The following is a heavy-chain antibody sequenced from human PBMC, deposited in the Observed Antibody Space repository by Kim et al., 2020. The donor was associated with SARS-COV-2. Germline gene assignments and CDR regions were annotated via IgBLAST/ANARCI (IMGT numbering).Heavy chain of an antibody. D-gene: IGHD6-13*01. CDR2: ISSNGGST. CDR1: GFTFSSYA. J-gene: IGHJ5*01. Sequence: GGSLRLSCAASGFTFSSYAMHWVRQAPGKGLEYVSAISSNGGSTYYANSVKGRFTISRDNSKNTLYLQMGSLRAEDMAVYYCARSVEMAAAGTRKKNWF. CDR3: ARSVEMAAAGTRKKNWF. V-gene: IGHV3-64*01.